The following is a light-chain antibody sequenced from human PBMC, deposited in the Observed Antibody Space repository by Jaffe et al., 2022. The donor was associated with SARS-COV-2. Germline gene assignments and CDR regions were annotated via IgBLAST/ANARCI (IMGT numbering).Light chain of an antibody. Sequence: DIQMTQSPSSLSASAGDRVTITCRTSQSIRTYLNWYQQKPGKAPKLLIYFASSLQSGVPSRFSGSGSGTDFTLTISSLQPEDFATYYCQQSYNSPRTFGQGTKVEI. CDR2: FAS. CDR3: QQSYNSPRT. CDR1: QSIRTY. J-gene: IGKJ1*01. V-gene: IGKV1-39*01.